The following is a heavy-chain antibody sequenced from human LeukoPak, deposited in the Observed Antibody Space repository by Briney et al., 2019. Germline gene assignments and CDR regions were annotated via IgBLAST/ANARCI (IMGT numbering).Heavy chain of an antibody. J-gene: IGHJ4*02. CDR3: AREVWGPEY. CDR1: GFTFSSYW. D-gene: IGHD1-14*01. Sequence: GGSLRLSCAASGFTFSSYWMTWVRQAPGKGLEWVGNIKQDGSDKNYMDSVKGRFTISRDNTKNSVYLQVSSLRAEDTAVYYCAREVWGPEYWGQGTLVTVSS. V-gene: IGHV3-7*01. CDR2: IKQDGSDK.